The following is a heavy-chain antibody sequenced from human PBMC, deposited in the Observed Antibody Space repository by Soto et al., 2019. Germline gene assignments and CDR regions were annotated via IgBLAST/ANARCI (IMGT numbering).Heavy chain of an antibody. J-gene: IGHJ3*02. CDR1: GFTVSSNY. Sequence: EVQLVESGGGLVQPGGSLRLSCAASGFTVSSNYMSWVRLAPGKGLEWVSVIYSGGSTYYADSVKGRFTISRHNSKNTLYLQMNSLRAEDTAVYYCASRTTVTSYGAFDIWGQGTMVTVSS. D-gene: IGHD4-17*01. V-gene: IGHV3-53*04. CDR3: ASRTTVTSYGAFDI. CDR2: IYSGGST.